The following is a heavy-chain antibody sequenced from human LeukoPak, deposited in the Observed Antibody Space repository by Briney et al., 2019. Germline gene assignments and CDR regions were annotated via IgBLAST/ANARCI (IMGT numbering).Heavy chain of an antibody. D-gene: IGHD1/OR15-1a*01. CDR1: GYTFTDYY. Sequence: ASVKVSCKASGYTFTDYYMHWVRQAPGQGLEWMGWINPNSGGTNYAQKFQGRVTMTRDTSISTAYMELSRLRSDDTAVYYCARDRTHTPRSFDYWGQGTLVTVSS. CDR2: INPNSGGT. V-gene: IGHV1-2*02. J-gene: IGHJ4*02. CDR3: ARDRTHTPRSFDY.